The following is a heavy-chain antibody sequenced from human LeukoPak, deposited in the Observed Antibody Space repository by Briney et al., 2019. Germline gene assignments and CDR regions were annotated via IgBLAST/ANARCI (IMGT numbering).Heavy chain of an antibody. CDR3: ARGLVGLYYYYYYMDV. D-gene: IGHD2-21*01. J-gene: IGHJ6*03. V-gene: IGHV3-74*01. CDR1: GFTFSNYW. CDR2: INTDGSST. Sequence: GGSLRLSCAVSGFTFSNYWMYWVRQAPGKGRVWVSRINTDGSSTIYADSVKGRFTISRDNAKNTVHLQMNSLRAEDTAVYYCARGLVGLYYYYYYMDVWGKGTTVTVSS.